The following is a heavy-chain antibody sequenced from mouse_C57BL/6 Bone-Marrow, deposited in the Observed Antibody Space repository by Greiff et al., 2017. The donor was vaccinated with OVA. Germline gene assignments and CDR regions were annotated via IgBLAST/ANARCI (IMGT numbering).Heavy chain of an antibody. CDR3: ASSPRIYYDYDGAMGDY. V-gene: IGHV14-2*01. D-gene: IGHD2-4*01. J-gene: IGHJ4*01. CDR1: GFNITDYY. CDR2: IDPEDGET. Sequence: EVQLQQSGAELVKPGASVKLSCTASGFNITDYYMHWVKQRTEQGLEWIGRIDPEDGETKYAPQFQGKATITADTSSNTAYLQLSSLTSEDTAVYYCASSPRIYYDYDGAMGDYWGQGTSVTVSS.